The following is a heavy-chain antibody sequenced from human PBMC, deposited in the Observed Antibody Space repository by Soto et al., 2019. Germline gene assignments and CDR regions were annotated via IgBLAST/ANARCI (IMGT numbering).Heavy chain of an antibody. CDR1: GYTLTELS. V-gene: IGHV1-24*01. Sequence: GASVKVSCKVSGYTLTELSMHWVRQAPGKGLEWMGGFDPEDGETIYAQKFQGRVTMTRDTSTSTAYMELSSLRSEDTAVYYCASDSSGWPLTNYYYYGMDVWGQGTTVTVSS. D-gene: IGHD6-19*01. CDR3: ASDSSGWPLTNYYYYGMDV. CDR2: FDPEDGET. J-gene: IGHJ6*02.